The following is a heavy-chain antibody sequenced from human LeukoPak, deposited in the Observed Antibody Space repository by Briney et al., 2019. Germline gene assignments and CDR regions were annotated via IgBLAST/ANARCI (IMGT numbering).Heavy chain of an antibody. CDR2: TYYSGST. J-gene: IGHJ6*02. Sequence: SETLSLTCTVSGGSISSYYWSWIRQPPGKGLEWIGYTYYSGSTNYNPSLKSRVTISVDTSKNQFSLKLSSVTAADTAVYYCARDLGDCSGGSCYPDGMDVWGQGTTVTVSS. D-gene: IGHD2-15*01. V-gene: IGHV4-59*01. CDR3: ARDLGDCSGGSCYPDGMDV. CDR1: GGSISSYY.